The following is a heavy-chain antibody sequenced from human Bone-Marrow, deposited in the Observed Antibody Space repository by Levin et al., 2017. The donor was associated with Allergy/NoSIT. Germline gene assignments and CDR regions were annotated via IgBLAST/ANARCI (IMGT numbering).Heavy chain of an antibody. D-gene: IGHD5-12*01. V-gene: IGHV1-18*01. J-gene: IGHJ3*02. CDR3: ARSYSGYDYDAFDI. Sequence: ASVKVSCKASGYTFTSYGISWVRQAPGQGLEWMGWISAYNGNTNYAQKLQGRVTMTTDTSTSTAYMELRSLRSDDTAVYYCARSYSGYDYDAFDIWGQGTMVTVSS. CDR2: ISAYNGNT. CDR1: GYTFTSYG.